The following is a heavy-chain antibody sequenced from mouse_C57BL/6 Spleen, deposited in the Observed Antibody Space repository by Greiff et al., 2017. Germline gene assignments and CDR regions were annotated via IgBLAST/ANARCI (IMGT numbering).Heavy chain of an antibody. D-gene: IGHD1-1*01. CDR1: GFNIKDDY. CDR3: TMGYYSSRYAMDY. V-gene: IGHV14-4*01. Sequence: VQLQQSGAELVRPGASVKLSCTASGFNIKDDYMHWVKQRPEQGLEWIGWIDPENGDTEYASKFQGKATITADTSSNTAYLQLSSLTSEDTAVYYCTMGYYSSRYAMDYWGQGTSVTVAS. CDR2: IDPENGDT. J-gene: IGHJ4*01.